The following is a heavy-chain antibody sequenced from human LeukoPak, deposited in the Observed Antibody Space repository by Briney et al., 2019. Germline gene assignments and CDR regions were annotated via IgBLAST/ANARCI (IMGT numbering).Heavy chain of an antibody. CDR1: GYTFSSYG. Sequence: SCKASGYTFSSYGMHWVRQAPGKGLEWVAVISYDGSNKYYADSVKGRFTISRDNSKNTLYLQMNSLRAEDTAVYYCAKFPGIAVAGTFDYWGQGTLVTVSS. D-gene: IGHD6-19*01. CDR3: AKFPGIAVAGTFDY. J-gene: IGHJ4*02. V-gene: IGHV3-30*18. CDR2: ISYDGSNK.